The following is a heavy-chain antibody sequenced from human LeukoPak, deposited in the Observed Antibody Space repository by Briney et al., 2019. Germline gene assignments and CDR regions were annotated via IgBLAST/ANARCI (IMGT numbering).Heavy chain of an antibody. J-gene: IGHJ4*02. V-gene: IGHV3-33*06. CDR2: IWYDGSNE. CDR3: ANNFDY. Sequence: TGGSLRLSCAASGFTFSNYGMHWVRQAPGKGLEWVAVIWYDGSNEYYADSVKGRFTISRDNSKNTLYLQMNSLRAEDTAVYYCANNFDYWGQGTLVTVSS. CDR1: GFTFSNYG.